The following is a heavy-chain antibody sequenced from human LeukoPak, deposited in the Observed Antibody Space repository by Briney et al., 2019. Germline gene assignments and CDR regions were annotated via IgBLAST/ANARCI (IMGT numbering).Heavy chain of an antibody. CDR1: GFPFSSYA. D-gene: IGHD3-10*02. V-gene: IGHV3-30-3*01. J-gene: IGHJ6*02. Sequence: GGSLRLSCAASGFPFSSYAMHWVRQATGKGLEWVAVMPFDGTHIYYADSVQGRFTISRDNSKNTLNLQMNSLRAEDTAVYYCARCSGYGMDVWGQGTTVTVSS. CDR2: MPFDGTHI. CDR3: ARCSGYGMDV.